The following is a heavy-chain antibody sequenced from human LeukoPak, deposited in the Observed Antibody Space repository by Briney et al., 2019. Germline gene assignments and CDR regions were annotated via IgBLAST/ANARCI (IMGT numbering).Heavy chain of an antibody. D-gene: IGHD3-22*01. V-gene: IGHV4-61*02. J-gene: IGHJ4*02. Sequence: SETLSLTCTVSGGSISSGSYYWSWIGQPAGKGLEWIGRIYTSGSTNYNPSLKSRVTISVDTSKNQFSLKLSSVTAADTAVYYCARARYYYDSSRYYYELDDYWGQGTLVTVSS. CDR1: GGSISSGSYY. CDR2: IYTSGST. CDR3: ARARYYYDSSRYYYELDDY.